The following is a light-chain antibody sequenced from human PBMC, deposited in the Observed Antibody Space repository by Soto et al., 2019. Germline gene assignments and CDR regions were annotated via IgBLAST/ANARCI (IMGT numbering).Light chain of an antibody. CDR1: QSVSSN. Sequence: EIVSTHSPATLSFSPVERATLSCRASQSVSSNLAWYQQKPGQAPRLLIYGASTRATGIPARFSGSGSGTEFTLTISSLQSEDFAVYYCQQYNNWPPTWTFGQGTKVDIK. CDR3: QQYNNWPPTWT. J-gene: IGKJ1*01. CDR2: GAS. V-gene: IGKV3-15*01.